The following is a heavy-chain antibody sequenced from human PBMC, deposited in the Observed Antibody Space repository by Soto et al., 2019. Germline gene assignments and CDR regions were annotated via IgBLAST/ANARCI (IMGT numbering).Heavy chain of an antibody. CDR1: GYTFTSYG. V-gene: IGHV1-18*01. CDR3: ARDARDYGDYVIDY. CDR2: ISAYNGNT. Sequence: ASVKVSCKASGYTFTSYGISWVRQAPGQGLEWMGWISAYNGNTNYAQKLQGRVTMTTDTSTSTAYMELRSLRSDDTAVYYCARDARDYGDYVIDYWGKGTLVTVSS. D-gene: IGHD4-17*01. J-gene: IGHJ4*02.